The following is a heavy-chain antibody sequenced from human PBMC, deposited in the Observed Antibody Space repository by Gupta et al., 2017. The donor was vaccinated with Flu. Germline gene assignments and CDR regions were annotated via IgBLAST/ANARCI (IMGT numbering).Heavy chain of an antibody. V-gene: IGHV1-69*01. J-gene: IGHJ6*02. CDR1: GGTFNTYS. D-gene: IGHD2-2*01. CDR2: IIPMFGAA. Sequence: QVQLVQSGAEMRKPGSSVKVSCRASGGTFNTYSLSWVRQAPGQGLEWMGGIIPMFGAANYGQKFQGRVTISADESTTTAYVELHSLRSEDTAVYYCVRGTLAVVAAVPGDSGAYSSGLDLWGQGTMVTVSS. CDR3: VRGTLAVVAAVPGDSGAYSSGLDL.